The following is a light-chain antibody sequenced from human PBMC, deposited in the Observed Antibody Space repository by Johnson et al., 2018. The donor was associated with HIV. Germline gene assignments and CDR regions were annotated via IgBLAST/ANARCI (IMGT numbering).Light chain of an antibody. Sequence: QLVLTQPPSVSAAPGQKVTISCSGSSSNIGKNYVSWYQQLPGTAPKLLIYDNNKRPSGIPDRFSGSKSGTSATLGITGLQTGDEADYYCGTWDSSLSAYVCGTGTKVTVL. V-gene: IGLV1-51*01. CDR2: DNN. J-gene: IGLJ1*01. CDR1: SSNIGKNY. CDR3: GTWDSSLSAYV.